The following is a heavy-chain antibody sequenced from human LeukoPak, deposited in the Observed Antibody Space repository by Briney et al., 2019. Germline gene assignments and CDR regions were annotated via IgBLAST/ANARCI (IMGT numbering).Heavy chain of an antibody. D-gene: IGHD3-22*01. CDR1: GFTFSSYA. CDR2: ISYDGSNK. CDR3: ARGPYYYDSSGYYPFDY. V-gene: IGHV3-30-3*01. J-gene: IGHJ4*02. Sequence: GGSLRLSCAASGFTFSSYAMHWVRQAPGKGLEWVAVISYDGSNKYYADSVKGRFTISRDNSKNTLYLQMNSLRAEDTAVYYCARGPYYYDSSGYYPFDYWGQGTLVTVSS.